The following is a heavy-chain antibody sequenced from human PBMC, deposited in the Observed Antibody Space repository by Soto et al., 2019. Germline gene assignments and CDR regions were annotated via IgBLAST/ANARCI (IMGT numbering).Heavy chain of an antibody. D-gene: IGHD1-20*01. V-gene: IGHV3-23*01. CDR2: ISGSGGST. CDR1: GFTFSSYA. CDR3: AKDHSLRYNWEVYFDY. Sequence: EVQLLESGGGLVQPGGSLRLSCAASGFTFSSYAMSWVRQAPGKGLELVSAISGSGGSTYYADSVKGRFTISRDNSKNTLYLQMNSLRAEDTAVYYCAKDHSLRYNWEVYFDYWGQGTLVTVSS. J-gene: IGHJ4*02.